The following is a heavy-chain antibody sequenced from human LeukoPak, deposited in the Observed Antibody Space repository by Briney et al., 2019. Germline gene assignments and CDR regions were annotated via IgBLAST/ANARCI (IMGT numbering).Heavy chain of an antibody. CDR1: GGTFSSYA. V-gene: IGHV1-69*13. D-gene: IGHD6-6*01. J-gene: IGHJ4*02. CDR2: IIPIFGTA. Sequence: ASVKVSCKASGGTFSSYAISWVRQAPGQGLEWMGGIIPIFGTANYAQKFQGRVTITADESTSTAYMELSSLRSEDTAVYYCAREAKEPPYSSSSQPFDYWGQGTLVTVSS. CDR3: AREAKEPPYSSSSQPFDY.